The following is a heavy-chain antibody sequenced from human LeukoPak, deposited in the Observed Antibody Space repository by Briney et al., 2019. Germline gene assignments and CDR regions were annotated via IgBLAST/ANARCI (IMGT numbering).Heavy chain of an antibody. D-gene: IGHD3-22*01. CDR2: IWNDGSNK. CDR3: ATDGSSGFFEY. V-gene: IGHV3-33*01. Sequence: PGGSLRLSCAVSGLSFRNYGMRWVRQAPGKGLEWVAVIWNDGSNKYYADSVKGRFTISRDNSKNTLHLQMSSLRAEDTAVYYCATDGSSGFFEYWGQGTLVTVPS. CDR1: GLSFRNYG. J-gene: IGHJ4*02.